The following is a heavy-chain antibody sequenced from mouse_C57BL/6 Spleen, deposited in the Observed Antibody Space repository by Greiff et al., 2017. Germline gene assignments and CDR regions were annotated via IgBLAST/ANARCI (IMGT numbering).Heavy chain of an antibody. J-gene: IGHJ2*01. D-gene: IGHD4-1*01. V-gene: IGHV1-26*01. Sequence: EVQLQQSGPELVKPGASVKISCKASGYTFTDYYMNWVKQSHGKSLEWIGDINPNNGGTSYNQKFKGKATLTVDKSSSTAYMELRSLTSEDSAVYYCAGNWDVFDYWGQGTTLTVSS. CDR3: AGNWDVFDY. CDR1: GYTFTDYY. CDR2: INPNNGGT.